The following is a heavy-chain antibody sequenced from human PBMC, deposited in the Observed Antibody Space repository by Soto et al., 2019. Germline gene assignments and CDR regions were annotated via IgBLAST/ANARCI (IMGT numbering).Heavy chain of an antibody. Sequence: QVQLVQSGAEVKKPGASVKVSCKASGYTFTSYGVSWVRQAPGQGLEWMGWISAHSGNTNYAQKFQGRVTITTDTSKNTAFLQLSNLTSDDTAVYYCARDYHKFVGTTETVEAFRIWGQATMVSVTS. V-gene: IGHV1-18*01. J-gene: IGHJ3*02. CDR2: ISAHSGNT. D-gene: IGHD2-2*01. CDR1: GYTFTSYG. CDR3: ARDYHKFVGTTETVEAFRI.